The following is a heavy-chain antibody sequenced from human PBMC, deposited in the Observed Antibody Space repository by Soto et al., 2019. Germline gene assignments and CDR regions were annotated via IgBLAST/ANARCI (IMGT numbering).Heavy chain of an antibody. CDR3: AREALLWFGESDYYYYGMDV. CDR2: ISAYNGNT. D-gene: IGHD3-10*01. J-gene: IGHJ6*02. CDR1: GYTFTSYG. V-gene: IGHV1-18*01. Sequence: ASVKVSCKASGYTFTSYGISWVRQAPGQGLEWMGWISAYNGNTNYAQKLQGRVTMTTDTSTSTAYMELRSLRSDDTAVYYCAREALLWFGESDYYYYGMDVWGQGTTVTVSS.